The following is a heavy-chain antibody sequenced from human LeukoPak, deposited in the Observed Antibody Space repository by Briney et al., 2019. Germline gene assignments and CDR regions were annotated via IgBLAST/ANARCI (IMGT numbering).Heavy chain of an antibody. Sequence: GGSLRLSCAASGVTLSSFAMSWARQAPGKGLEWVSGISSSGSGDNTYYADSVKGRFTISRDSSKNTLFLHMNTLRAEDTAIYYCAKENGDYVWGSYRSYYFDYWGQGTLVTVSS. CDR1: GVTLSSFA. V-gene: IGHV3-23*01. J-gene: IGHJ4*02. CDR3: AKENGDYVWGSYRSYYFDY. D-gene: IGHD3-16*02. CDR2: ISSSGSGDNT.